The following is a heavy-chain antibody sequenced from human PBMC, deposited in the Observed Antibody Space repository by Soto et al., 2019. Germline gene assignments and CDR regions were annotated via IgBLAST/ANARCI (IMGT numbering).Heavy chain of an antibody. Sequence: ASVKVSCKASGFTFTGYYMHCVRQAPGQGLEWIGWINPNSGVANYAQKFHDWVTVTRDTSITTAYMELSGLKSDDTAVYFCAKDDAGHPDFWGQGTLVTVSS. J-gene: IGHJ4*02. CDR2: INPNSGVA. D-gene: IGHD6-13*01. V-gene: IGHV1-2*04. CDR3: AKDDAGHPDF. CDR1: GFTFTGYY.